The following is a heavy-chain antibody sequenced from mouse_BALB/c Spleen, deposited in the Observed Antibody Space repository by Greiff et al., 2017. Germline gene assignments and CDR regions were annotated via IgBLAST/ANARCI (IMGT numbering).Heavy chain of an antibody. CDR3: TRKYRYDGYAMDY. V-gene: IGHV1-5*01. CDR1: GYTFTSYW. CDR2: IYPGNSDT. J-gene: IGHJ4*01. Sequence: EVQLVESGTVLARPGASVKMSCKASGYTFTSYWMHWVKQRPGQGLEWIGAIYPGNSDTSYNQKFKGKAKLTAVTSTSTAYMELSSLTNEDSAVYYCTRKYRYDGYAMDYWGQGTSVTVSS. D-gene: IGHD2-14*01.